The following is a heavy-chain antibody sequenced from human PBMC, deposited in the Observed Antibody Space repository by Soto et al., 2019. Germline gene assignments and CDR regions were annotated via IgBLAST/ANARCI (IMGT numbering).Heavy chain of an antibody. CDR3: ARDCSSTSCYVGPDI. J-gene: IGHJ4*02. CDR1: GYTFTSYG. D-gene: IGHD2-2*01. Sequence: QVPLVQSGAEVKKPGASVKVSCKASGYTFTSYGISWVRQAPGQGLEWMGWISAYNGNTNYAQKLQGRVTMTTDTSTSTAYMELRSLRSDDTAVYYCARDCSSTSCYVGPDIWGQGTLVTVSS. V-gene: IGHV1-18*01. CDR2: ISAYNGNT.